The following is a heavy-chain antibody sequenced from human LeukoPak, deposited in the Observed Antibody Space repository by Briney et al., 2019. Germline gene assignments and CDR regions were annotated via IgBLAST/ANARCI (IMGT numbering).Heavy chain of an antibody. CDR2: INWNGGST. CDR3: ARGQGSSWYAIVLPNDY. CDR1: GFTFDDYG. Sequence: GGSLSLSCAASGFTFDDYGMSWVRQAPGKGLEWVSGINWNGGSTGYADSVKGRFTISRDNAKNSLYLQMNSLRAEDTALYYCARGQGSSWYAIVLPNDYWGQGTLVTVSS. J-gene: IGHJ4*02. D-gene: IGHD6-13*01. V-gene: IGHV3-20*04.